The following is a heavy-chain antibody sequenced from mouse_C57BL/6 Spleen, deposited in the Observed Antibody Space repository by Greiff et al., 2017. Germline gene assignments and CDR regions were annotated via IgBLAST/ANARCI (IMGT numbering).Heavy chain of an antibody. V-gene: IGHV1-69*01. J-gene: IGHJ2*01. Sequence: VKLQQPGAELVMPGASVKLSCKASGYTFTSYWMHWVKQRPGQGLEWIGEIDPSDSYTNYNQKFKGKSTLTVDKSSSTAYMQLSSLTSEDSAVYYCARVYDGYLDYWGQGTTLTVSS. CDR3: ARVYDGYLDY. D-gene: IGHD2-3*01. CDR2: IDPSDSYT. CDR1: GYTFTSYW.